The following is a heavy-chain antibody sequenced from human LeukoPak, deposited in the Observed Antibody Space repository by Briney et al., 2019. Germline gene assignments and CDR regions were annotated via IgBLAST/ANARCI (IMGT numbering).Heavy chain of an antibody. CDR1: GGSISSYY. D-gene: IGHD6-19*01. J-gene: IGHJ4*02. CDR2: IYTSGST. Sequence: SETLSLTCTVSGGSISSYYWSWIRQPAGKGLEWIGRIYTSGSTNYNPSLKSRVTMSVDTSKNQFSLKLSSVTAADTAVYYCARGYSRGGYYFDSGARETRVPVPS. CDR3: ARGYSRGGYYFDS. V-gene: IGHV4-4*07.